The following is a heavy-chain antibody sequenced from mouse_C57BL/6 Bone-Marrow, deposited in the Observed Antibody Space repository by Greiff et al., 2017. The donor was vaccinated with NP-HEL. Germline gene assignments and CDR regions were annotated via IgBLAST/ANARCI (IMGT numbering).Heavy chain of an antibody. CDR2: INPNNGGT. J-gene: IGHJ1*03. V-gene: IGHV1-18*01. CDR3: ARVRITTVVATGYFDV. CDR1: GYTFTDYN. D-gene: IGHD1-1*01. Sequence: VKLMESGPELVKPGASVKIPCKASGYTFTDYNMDWVKQSHGKSLEWIGDINPNNGGTIYNQKFKGKATLTVDKSSSTAYMELRSLTSEDTAVYYCARVRITTVVATGYFDVWGTGTTVTVSS.